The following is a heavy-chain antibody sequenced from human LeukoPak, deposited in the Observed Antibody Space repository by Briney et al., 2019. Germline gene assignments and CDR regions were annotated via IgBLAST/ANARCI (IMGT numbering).Heavy chain of an antibody. CDR2: IYYSGST. Sequence: SETLSLTCTVSGGSISSYYWSWIRQPPGKGLEWIGYIYYSGSTNYNPSLKSRDTISVDTSKNQFSLKLSSVTAADTAVYYCARGRSGFDPWGQGTLVTVSP. V-gene: IGHV4-59*01. CDR3: ARGRSGFDP. CDR1: GGSISSYY. J-gene: IGHJ5*02.